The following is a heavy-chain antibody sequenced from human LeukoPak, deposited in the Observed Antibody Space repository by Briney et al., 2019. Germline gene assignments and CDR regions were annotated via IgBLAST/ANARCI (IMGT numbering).Heavy chain of an antibody. D-gene: IGHD1-26*01. Sequence: AGTLSLSCAASGFTFSDYYMSWIRQAPGKGLEWVSYISTSSSYTDYADSVKGRFTISRATAKNSLYLQMNSLRAEDTAVYYCARGVGATTDWYFDLWGRGTLVTVSS. CDR2: ISTSSSYT. J-gene: IGHJ2*01. CDR3: ARGVGATTDWYFDL. CDR1: GFTFSDYY. V-gene: IGHV3-11*05.